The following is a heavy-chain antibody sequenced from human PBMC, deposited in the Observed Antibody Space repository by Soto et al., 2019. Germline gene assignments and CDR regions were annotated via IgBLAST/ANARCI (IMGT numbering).Heavy chain of an antibody. CDR2: IYYSGST. CDR1: GGSIRSGGYY. D-gene: IGHD3-3*01. CDR3: ARDEVFGVIISPPTTVGVDV. J-gene: IGHJ6*02. Sequence: QVQLQESGPGLVKPSQTLSLTCTVSGGSIRSGGYYWSWIRQHPGKALEWIGYIYYSGSTYYNPSLKNRLTISVDTSKNQFSLKLSSVTAADTAVYYCARDEVFGVIISPPTTVGVDVWGQGTTVTVSS. V-gene: IGHV4-31*03.